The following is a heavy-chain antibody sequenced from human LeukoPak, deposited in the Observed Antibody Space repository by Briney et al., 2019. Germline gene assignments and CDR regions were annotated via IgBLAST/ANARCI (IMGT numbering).Heavy chain of an antibody. CDR3: ARGYVDTAMVTRDY. D-gene: IGHD5-18*01. V-gene: IGHV1-2*02. J-gene: IGHJ4*02. CDR1: LYTFTGYY. CDR2: INPNSGGT. Sequence: ASVKVSCKASLYTFTGYYMHWVRQAPGQGLEWMGWINPNSGGTNNEQKFQGRVTMTRDTSISTAYIELSRLRFDDTAVYYCARGYVDTAMVTRDYWGQGTLVTVSS.